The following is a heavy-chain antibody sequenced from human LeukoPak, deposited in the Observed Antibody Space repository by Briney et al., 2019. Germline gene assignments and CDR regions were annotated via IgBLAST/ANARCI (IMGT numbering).Heavy chain of an antibody. V-gene: IGHV4-59*08. D-gene: IGHD3-22*01. CDR2: IYYPGST. Sequence: SQTLSLTCTVSAGSISSDYWSWIRQPPGEGLEWIGSIYYPGSTHYNPYLKSRVTISLDTSKNPFSLKLSSVTAADTAVYYCAQIRPSTDDDSSGSFDYWGQGTLVTVAS. J-gene: IGHJ4*02. CDR3: AQIRPSTDDDSSGSFDY. CDR1: AGSISSDY.